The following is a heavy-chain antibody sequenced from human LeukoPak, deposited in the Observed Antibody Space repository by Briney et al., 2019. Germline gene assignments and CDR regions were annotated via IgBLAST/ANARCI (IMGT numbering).Heavy chain of an antibody. CDR1: GGSFSGYY. D-gene: IGHD3-9*01. V-gene: IGHV4-34*01. Sequence: KPSETLSLTCAVYGGSFSGYYWSWIRQPPGKGLEWIGEINHSGSTNYNSSLKSRVTISVDTSKNQFSLKLSSVTAADTAVYYCARHRYYDILTGYYRYNWFDPWGQGTLVTVSS. J-gene: IGHJ5*02. CDR2: INHSGST. CDR3: ARHRYYDILTGYYRYNWFDP.